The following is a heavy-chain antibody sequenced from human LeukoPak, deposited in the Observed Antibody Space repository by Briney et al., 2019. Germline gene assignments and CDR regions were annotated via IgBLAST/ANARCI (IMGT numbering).Heavy chain of an antibody. CDR1: GFTFSSYG. D-gene: IGHD6-19*01. J-gene: IGHJ4*02. CDR2: ISFDGSNE. CDR3: AKQRSGGSGWCMDY. V-gene: IGHV3-30*18. Sequence: GGSLRLSCEASGFTFSSYGMHWVRQAPGKGLEWVAVISFDGSNEYYVDSVKGRFTISRDDSKNTLYLQMNSLRGEDTAVYYCAKQRSGGSGWCMDYWGQGTLVTVSS.